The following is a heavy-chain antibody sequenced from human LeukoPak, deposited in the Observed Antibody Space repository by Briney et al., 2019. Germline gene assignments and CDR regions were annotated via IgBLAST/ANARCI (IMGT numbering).Heavy chain of an antibody. CDR3: ARGSRDIVAVRGPVGGYYYYCMDV. J-gene: IGHJ6*03. Sequence: SETLSLTCTVSGGSISRSSYYWGWIRQPPGKGLEWIGNIYYSGSTYYNPSLKSRVTISVETSKNQFSLKQSSVTAADTAVYYCARGSRDIVAVRGPVGGYYYYCMDVWGKGTTVTGSS. V-gene: IGHV4-39*01. CDR1: GGSISRSSYY. CDR2: IYYSGST. D-gene: IGHD2-15*01.